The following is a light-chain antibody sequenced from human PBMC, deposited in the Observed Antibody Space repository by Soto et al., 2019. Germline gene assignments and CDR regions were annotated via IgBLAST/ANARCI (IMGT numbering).Light chain of an antibody. Sequence: ETLLTQSPATLSLSPGERATLSCRASQSVNNFLAWYQQKPGQAPRLLIYDASYRATGVPTRFSGSGSGTDFTLTISGPDPEVFAVYSCKQRGNWPPPFGPGTKGETK. CDR1: QSVNNF. CDR3: KQRGNWPPP. V-gene: IGKV3-11*01. J-gene: IGKJ3*01. CDR2: DAS.